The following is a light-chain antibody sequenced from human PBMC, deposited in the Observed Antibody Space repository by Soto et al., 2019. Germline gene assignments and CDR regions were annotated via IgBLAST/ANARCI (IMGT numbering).Light chain of an antibody. CDR3: QQFNSFPLT. Sequence: LTQSPSSLSASVGDRVTISCRASQGIGSALAWYQQSPGKAPKVLIYDASSLESGVPSRFSGSGSGTDFTLTISSLQPEDFASYYCQQFNSFPLTFGGGTKVDIK. CDR1: QGIGSA. J-gene: IGKJ4*01. CDR2: DAS. V-gene: IGKV1-13*02.